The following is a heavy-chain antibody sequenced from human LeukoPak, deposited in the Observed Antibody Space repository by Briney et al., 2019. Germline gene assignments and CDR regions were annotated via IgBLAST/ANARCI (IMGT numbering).Heavy chain of an antibody. CDR1: GFTFSSYA. V-gene: IGHV3-30*04. CDR2: ISYDGSNK. J-gene: IGHJ6*03. Sequence: GGSLRLSCAASGFTFSSYAMHWVRQAPGKGLEWVAVISYDGSNKYYADSVRGRFTISRDNSKNTLYLQMNSLRAEDTAVYYCARDDYGGNSHYYYYYMDVWGKGTTVTVSS. CDR3: ARDDYGGNSHYYYYYMDV. D-gene: IGHD4-23*01.